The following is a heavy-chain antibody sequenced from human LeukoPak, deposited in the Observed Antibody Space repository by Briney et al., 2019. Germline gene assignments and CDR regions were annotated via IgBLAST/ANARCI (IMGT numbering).Heavy chain of an antibody. Sequence: GSLRLSCAASGFTFSSYGIHWVRQAPGKGLEWVAVISYDGSNKYYADSVKGRFTISRDNSKNTLYLQMNSLRAEDTAVYYCAKLIAAAGNFDYWGQGTLVTVSS. CDR2: ISYDGSNK. J-gene: IGHJ4*02. D-gene: IGHD6-13*01. V-gene: IGHV3-30*18. CDR3: AKLIAAAGNFDY. CDR1: GFTFSSYG.